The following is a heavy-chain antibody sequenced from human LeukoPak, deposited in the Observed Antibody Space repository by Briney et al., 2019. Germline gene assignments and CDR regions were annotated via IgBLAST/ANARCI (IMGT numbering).Heavy chain of an antibody. D-gene: IGHD6-6*01. J-gene: IGHJ4*02. CDR2: ISYDGSNK. Sequence: GRFLRLSCAASGFTFSSYAMHWVRQAPGKGLEWVAVISYDGSNKYYADSVKGRFTISRDNSKNTLYLQMNSLRAEDTAVYYCARERKAARPGNFDYWGQGTLVTVSS. CDR3: ARERKAARPGNFDY. CDR1: GFTFSSYA. V-gene: IGHV3-30-3*01.